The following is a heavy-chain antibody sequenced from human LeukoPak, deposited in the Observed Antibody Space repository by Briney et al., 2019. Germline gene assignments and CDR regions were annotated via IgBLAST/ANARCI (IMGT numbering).Heavy chain of an antibody. CDR1: GYTFSNAW. D-gene: IGHD3-22*01. CDR3: TTTTYYYDSSGYVGGDY. V-gene: IGHV3-15*01. Sequence: GGSLRLSCAASGYTFSNAWMSWVRQAPGKGLEWVGRIKSKTDGGTTDYAAPVKGRFTISRDDSKNTLYLQMNSLKTEDTAVSCCTTTTYYYDSSGYVGGDYWGQGTLVTVSS. J-gene: IGHJ4*02. CDR2: IKSKTDGGTT.